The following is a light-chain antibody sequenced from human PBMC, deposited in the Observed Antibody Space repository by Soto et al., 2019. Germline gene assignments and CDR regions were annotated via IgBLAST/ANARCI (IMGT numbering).Light chain of an antibody. J-gene: IGKJ4*01. CDR2: WAS. CDR1: QSVLYSSNHQNY. V-gene: IGKV4-1*01. Sequence: DIVMTPSPDSLAVSLGERATINCKSSQSVLYSSNHQNYLAWYQQKPGQPPQLLIYWASTRESGVPDRFSGSGSGTDFTLTISSLQAEDVAVYYCQQYYTTPLTFGGGTKVDIK. CDR3: QQYYTTPLT.